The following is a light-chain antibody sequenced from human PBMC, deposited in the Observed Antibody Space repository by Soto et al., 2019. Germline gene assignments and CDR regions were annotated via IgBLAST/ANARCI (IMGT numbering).Light chain of an antibody. Sequence: EVVLTQSPATLSVSPGEGATLSCRASQSVNVLLAWYQQKPGQAPRLLIYRASTRATCVPARFSGSGSETEFTLTISTLQSEDFAVYYCQQYNNWPITFGQGTRLEIK. CDR2: RAS. J-gene: IGKJ5*01. V-gene: IGKV3-15*01. CDR3: QQYNNWPIT. CDR1: QSVNVL.